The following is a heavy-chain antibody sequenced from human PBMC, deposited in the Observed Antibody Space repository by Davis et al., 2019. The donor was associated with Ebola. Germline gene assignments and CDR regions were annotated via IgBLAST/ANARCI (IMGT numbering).Heavy chain of an antibody. D-gene: IGHD2-15*01. CDR1: GFTFSSYS. Sequence: GESLKISCAASGFTFSSYSMNWVRQAPGKGLEWVSSISSSSSYIYYADSVKGRFTISRDNAKNSLYLQMNSLRAEDTAVYYCARKGIWGPFDYWGQGTLVTVSS. J-gene: IGHJ4*02. CDR3: ARKGIWGPFDY. V-gene: IGHV3-21*01. CDR2: ISSSSSYI.